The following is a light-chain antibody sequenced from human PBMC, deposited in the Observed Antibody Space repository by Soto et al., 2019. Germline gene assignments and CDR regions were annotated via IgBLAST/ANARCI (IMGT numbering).Light chain of an antibody. CDR2: AAS. J-gene: IGKJ4*01. Sequence: DIQMTQSPSSLYASVGDRVTITCRASQDINNFLAWYQQKPGKVPWLLIYAASTLQSGVPSRFSGSGSGTDFTLTISSLQPADVATYSCQKYNSAPLSVGGGTKVEIK. CDR1: QDINNF. V-gene: IGKV1-27*01. CDR3: QKYNSAPLS.